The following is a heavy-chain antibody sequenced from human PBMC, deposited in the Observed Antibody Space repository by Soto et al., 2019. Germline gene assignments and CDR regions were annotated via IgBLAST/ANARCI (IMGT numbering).Heavy chain of an antibody. J-gene: IGHJ1*01. CDR2: ISGSGGST. Sequence: EVQLLESGGGLVQPGGSLRLSCAASGFTFSSYAMSWVRQAPGKGLEWVSAISGSGGSTYYADSVKGRFTISRDNSKNTLYLKMNSLRAEDTAVYDCAKDKDYGDYDGYFQHWGQGTLVTVSS. D-gene: IGHD4-17*01. CDR1: GFTFSSYA. CDR3: AKDKDYGDYDGYFQH. V-gene: IGHV3-23*01.